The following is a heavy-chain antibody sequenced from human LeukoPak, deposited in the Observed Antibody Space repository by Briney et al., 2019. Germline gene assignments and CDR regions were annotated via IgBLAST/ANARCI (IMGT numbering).Heavy chain of an antibody. V-gene: IGHV5-51*01. Sequence: GESLKISCKVSGYSFTSYWIGWVRQLPGKGLEWMGIISPSESDCSYSTSFQGQVTIYANKSISTAYLQWSSLKASDTAMYYCARHRIPNYDIFGVRLDYWGQGTLVTVSS. D-gene: IGHD3-9*01. CDR1: GYSFTSYW. CDR3: ARHRIPNYDIFGVRLDY. J-gene: IGHJ4*02. CDR2: ISPSESDC.